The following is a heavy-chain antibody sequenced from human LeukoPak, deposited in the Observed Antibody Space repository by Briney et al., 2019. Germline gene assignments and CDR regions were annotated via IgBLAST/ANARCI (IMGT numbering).Heavy chain of an antibody. D-gene: IGHD3-9*01. CDR1: GFTVSSNY. J-gene: IGHJ4*02. CDR2: IYSGGST. Sequence: GGSLRLSCAASGFTVSSNYMSWVHQAPGKGLEWVSVIYSGGSTYYADSVKGRFTISRDNSKNTLYLQMNSLRAEDTAVYYCARGHRPNYDILTGYQDDYWGQGTLVTVSS. V-gene: IGHV3-66*01. CDR3: ARGHRPNYDILTGYQDDY.